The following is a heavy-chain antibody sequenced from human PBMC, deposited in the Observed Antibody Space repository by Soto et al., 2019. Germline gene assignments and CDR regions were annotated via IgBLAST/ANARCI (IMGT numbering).Heavy chain of an antibody. CDR1: GCTFTGYY. Sequence: ASGTVSGKDSGCTFTGYYIQWVRRAAEQGLEWMGWINPYSGGADYAQSFQGRVTMTGDTSISTVYMELSRLRFDDTAVYYCATVIRGAYYNSPLDTGGQGTVVTVSS. CDR2: INPYSGGA. D-gene: IGHD3-10*01. J-gene: IGHJ5*02. V-gene: IGHV1-2*02. CDR3: ATVIRGAYYNSPLDT.